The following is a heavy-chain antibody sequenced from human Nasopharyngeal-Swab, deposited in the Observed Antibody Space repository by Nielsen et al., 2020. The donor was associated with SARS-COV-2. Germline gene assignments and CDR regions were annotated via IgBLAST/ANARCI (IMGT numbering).Heavy chain of an antibody. CDR3: ARRRGYSGYAYLDY. Sequence: PGKGLEWIGSIYYSGSTYYNPSLKSRVTISVDTSKNQFSLKLSSVTAADTAVYYCARRRGYSGYAYLDYWGQGTLVTVSS. D-gene: IGHD5-12*01. CDR2: IYYSGST. V-gene: IGHV4-39*01. J-gene: IGHJ4*02.